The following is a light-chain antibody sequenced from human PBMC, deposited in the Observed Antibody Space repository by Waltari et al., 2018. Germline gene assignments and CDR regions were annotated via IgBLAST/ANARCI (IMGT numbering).Light chain of an antibody. J-gene: IGKJ5*01. CDR1: QGISSW. CDR3: QQANTFPLT. V-gene: IGKV1-12*01. Sequence: DIQMTQSPSSVSAPAGDRVILTCRASQGISSWLAWYQQKPGKAPQLLIYGAFILQSGVPSRFSGSVSGTDFTLTIISLQPEDFATYDCQQANTFPLTFGQGTRLEIK. CDR2: GAF.